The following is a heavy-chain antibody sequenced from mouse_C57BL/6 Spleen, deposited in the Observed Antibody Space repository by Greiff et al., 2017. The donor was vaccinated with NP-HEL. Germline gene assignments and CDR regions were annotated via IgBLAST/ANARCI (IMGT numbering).Heavy chain of an antibody. Sequence: EVQLQQSGAELVRPGASVKLSCTASGFNIKDYYMHWVKQRPEQGLEWIGRIDPEDGDTEYAPKFQGKATMTADTSSNTAYLQLSSLTSEDTAVVYCTIYLVFVGVDVCTVYWCHGTSVTVSS. V-gene: IGHV14-1*01. J-gene: IGHJ4*01. CDR2: IDPEDGDT. D-gene: IGHD1-1*01. CDR3: TIYLVFVGVDVCTVY. CDR1: GFNIKDYY.